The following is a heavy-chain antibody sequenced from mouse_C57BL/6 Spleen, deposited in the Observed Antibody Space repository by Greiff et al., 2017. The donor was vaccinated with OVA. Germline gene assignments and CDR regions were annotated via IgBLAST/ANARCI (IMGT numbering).Heavy chain of an antibody. CDR1: GYTFTDYY. CDR3: ARGDSYWYFDV. Sequence: EVKLQQSGPELVKPGASVKISCKASGYTFTDYYMNWVKQTHGKSLEWIGDINPNNGGTSYNQKFKGKATLTVDKSSSTAYIELRSLTSEDAAVYYCARGDSYWYFDVWGTGTTVTVSS. CDR2: INPNNGGT. V-gene: IGHV1-26*01. J-gene: IGHJ1*03.